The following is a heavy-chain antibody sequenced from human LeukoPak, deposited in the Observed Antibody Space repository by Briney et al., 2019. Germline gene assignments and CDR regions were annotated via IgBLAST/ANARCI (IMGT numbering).Heavy chain of an antibody. Sequence: PGGSLRLSCAASGFTFSSYWMSWVRRAPGKGLEWVANIKQDGSEKYYVDSVKGRFTISRDNAKNSLYLQMNSLRAEDTAVYYCARDAPDMVRGGIDYWSQGTLVTVSS. D-gene: IGHD3-10*01. J-gene: IGHJ4*02. CDR1: GFTFSSYW. CDR3: ARDAPDMVRGGIDY. V-gene: IGHV3-7*03. CDR2: IKQDGSEK.